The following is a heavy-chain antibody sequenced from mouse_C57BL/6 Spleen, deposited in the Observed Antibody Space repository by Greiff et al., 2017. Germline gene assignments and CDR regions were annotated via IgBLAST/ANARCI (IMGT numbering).Heavy chain of an antibody. Sequence: EVQLQQSGPELVKPGASVKISCKASGYTFTDYYMNWVKQSHGKSLEWIGDINPNNGGTSYNQKFKGKATLTVDKSSSTAYMELRSLTSEDSAVYYCNYGGAMDYWGQGTSVTVSS. CDR3: NYGGAMDY. J-gene: IGHJ4*01. CDR1: GYTFTDYY. CDR2: INPNNGGT. D-gene: IGHD1-1*01. V-gene: IGHV1-26*01.